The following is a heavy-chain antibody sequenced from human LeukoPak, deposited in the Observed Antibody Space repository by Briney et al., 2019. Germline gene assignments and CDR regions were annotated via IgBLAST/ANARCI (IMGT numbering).Heavy chain of an antibody. V-gene: IGHV3-23*01. D-gene: IGHD2-21*02. CDR2: ISGSGGST. CDR3: AKAQRIVVVTATEKVEVWDAFDI. Sequence: GGSLRLSCAASGFTFSSYAMSWVRQAPGKGLEWVSAISGSGGSTYYPALVKGRITISRDNSKNTLYLQMNSLRAEDTAVYYCAKAQRIVVVTATEKVEVWDAFDIWGQGTMVTVSS. CDR1: GFTFSSYA. J-gene: IGHJ3*02.